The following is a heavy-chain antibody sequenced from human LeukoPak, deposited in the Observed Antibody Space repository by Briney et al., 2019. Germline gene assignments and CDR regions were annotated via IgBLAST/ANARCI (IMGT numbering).Heavy chain of an antibody. D-gene: IGHD6-13*01. J-gene: IGHJ3*02. Sequence: PSETLSLTCTVSGGSISSYYWSWIRQPPGKGLEWIGYIYYSGSTNYNPSLKSRVTISVDTSKNQFSLKLSSVTAADTAVYYCARGGAAADHGMFAFDIWGQGTMVTVSS. CDR1: GGSISSYY. CDR2: IYYSGST. V-gene: IGHV4-59*08. CDR3: ARGGAAADHGMFAFDI.